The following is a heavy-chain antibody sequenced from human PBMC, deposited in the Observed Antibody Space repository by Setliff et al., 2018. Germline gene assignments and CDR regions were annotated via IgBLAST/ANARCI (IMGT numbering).Heavy chain of an antibody. CDR2: IYHNGNT. CDR3: ARDRTAYTYGLDV. J-gene: IGHJ6*02. CDR1: GGSVSPYF. Sequence: SETLSLTCTVSGGSVSPYFWSWIRQPPGKGLEWIGYIYHNGNTNFNPSLRSRVNMSVDTSNNQFVRNLKAVTAADTAVYYCARDRTAYTYGLDVWGQGTTVTVSS. D-gene: IGHD3-16*01. V-gene: IGHV4-59*02.